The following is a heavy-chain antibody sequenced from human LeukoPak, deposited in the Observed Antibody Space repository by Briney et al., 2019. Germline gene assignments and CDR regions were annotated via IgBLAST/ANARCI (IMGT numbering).Heavy chain of an antibody. Sequence: GASVKVPCKASGYTFTGYYMHWVRQSPGQGLEWMGWINPNSGGTNYAQKFQGRVTMTRDTSISTTSMELSGLRSDDTAVYYCARENGAYCSGGSCYDAFDIWGQGTMVTVSS. CDR1: GYTFTGYY. J-gene: IGHJ3*02. D-gene: IGHD2-15*01. V-gene: IGHV1-2*02. CDR3: ARENGAYCSGGSCYDAFDI. CDR2: INPNSGGT.